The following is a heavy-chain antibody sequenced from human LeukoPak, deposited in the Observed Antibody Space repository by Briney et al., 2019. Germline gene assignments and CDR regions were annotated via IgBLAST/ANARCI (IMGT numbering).Heavy chain of an antibody. CDR2: IWYDGSNK. D-gene: IGHD1-1*01. V-gene: IGHV3-33*08. Sequence: GGSLRLSCAASGFTFSSYGMHWVRQAPGKGLEWVAVIWYDGSNKYYADSVKGRFTVSRDNSKNTLYLQMNSLRAEDTAVYYCGRDMATTGAAGVDCWGQGTLVTVSS. CDR1: GFTFSSYG. CDR3: GRDMATTGAAGVDC. J-gene: IGHJ4*02.